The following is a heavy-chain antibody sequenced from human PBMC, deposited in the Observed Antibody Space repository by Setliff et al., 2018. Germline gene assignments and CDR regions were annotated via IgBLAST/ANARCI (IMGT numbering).Heavy chain of an antibody. Sequence: PGGSMRLSCAASGFTFSSDSMIWVRQAPGKGLEWVSGISGYGSRTYYADSVKGRFTLSRDSAEKAVYLQMNNLGADATAVYSCAGSRAWYQFFDAWGQGILVTVSS. D-gene: IGHD2-15*01. CDR1: GFTFSSDS. V-gene: IGHV3-23*01. CDR2: ISGYGSRT. J-gene: IGHJ4*02. CDR3: AGSRAWYQFFDA.